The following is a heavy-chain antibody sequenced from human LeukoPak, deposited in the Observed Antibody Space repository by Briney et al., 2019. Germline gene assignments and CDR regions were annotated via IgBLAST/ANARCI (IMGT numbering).Heavy chain of an antibody. CDR2: ISSSGSTI. CDR1: GFTFSDYY. D-gene: IGHD2-15*01. V-gene: IGHV3-11*01. J-gene: IGHJ6*02. CDR3: ARDRVVVAGGHYYYYGMDV. Sequence: GGSLRLSCAASGFTFSDYYMSWIRQAPGKGLEWVPYISSSGSTIYYADSVKGRFTISRDNAKNSLYLQMNSLRAEDTAVYYCARDRVVVAGGHYYYYGMDVWGQGTTVTVSS.